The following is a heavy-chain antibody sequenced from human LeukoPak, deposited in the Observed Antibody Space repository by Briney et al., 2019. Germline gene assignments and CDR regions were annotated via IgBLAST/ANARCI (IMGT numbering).Heavy chain of an antibody. CDR3: ARSKLLWFGELSQDYFDY. CDR2: INSDGSST. V-gene: IGHV3-74*01. Sequence: PGGSLRLSCTASGFTFSSYWMHWVRQAPGKGLVWVSRINSDGSSTNYADSVKGRFTISRDNAKNTLYLQMNSLRAEDTAVYYCARSKLLWFGELSQDYFDYWGQGTLVTVSS. CDR1: GFTFSSYW. J-gene: IGHJ4*02. D-gene: IGHD3-10*01.